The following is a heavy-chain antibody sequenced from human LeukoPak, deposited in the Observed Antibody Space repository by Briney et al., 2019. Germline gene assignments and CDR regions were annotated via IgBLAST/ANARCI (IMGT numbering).Heavy chain of an antibody. CDR1: GGSISTSYY. CDR2: IYYRGST. V-gene: IGHV4-39*01. J-gene: IGHJ5*02. CDR3: ARPSSSGWAGWFDP. D-gene: IGHD6-19*01. Sequence: PSETLSLTCTVSGGSISTSYYWGWIRQPPGKGLEWIGSIYYRGSTYYNPSLKSRVTISVDTSKNQFPLRLTSVTAADTAVYYCARPSSSGWAGWFDPWGQGTLVTVSS.